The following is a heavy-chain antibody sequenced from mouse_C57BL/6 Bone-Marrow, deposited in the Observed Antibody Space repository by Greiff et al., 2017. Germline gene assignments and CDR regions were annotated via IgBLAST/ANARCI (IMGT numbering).Heavy chain of an antibody. CDR1: GYAFTNYL. D-gene: IGHD1-1*01. J-gene: IGHJ2*01. CDR3: ARYYYGSYFDY. V-gene: IGHV1-54*01. Sequence: VQLQRSGAELVRPGTSVKVSCKASGYAFTNYLIEWVKQRPGQGLEWIGVINPGSGGTNYNEKFKGKATLTADKSSSTAYMQLSSLTSEDSAVYVCARYYYGSYFDYWGQGTTLTVSS. CDR2: INPGSGGT.